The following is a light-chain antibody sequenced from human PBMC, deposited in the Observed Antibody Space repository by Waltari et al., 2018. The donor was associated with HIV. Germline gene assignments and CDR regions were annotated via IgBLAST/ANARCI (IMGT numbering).Light chain of an antibody. J-gene: IGKJ2*01. CDR3: QQYDNLPYT. CDR1: QDISNY. V-gene: IGKV1-33*01. Sequence: DLQMTQSPSSLSAPVGDSVPITCQASQDISNYLNWYQQKPGKAPKLLIYDASNLETGVPSRFSGSGSGTDFTFTISSLQPEDIATYYCQQYDNLPYTFGQGTKLEIK. CDR2: DAS.